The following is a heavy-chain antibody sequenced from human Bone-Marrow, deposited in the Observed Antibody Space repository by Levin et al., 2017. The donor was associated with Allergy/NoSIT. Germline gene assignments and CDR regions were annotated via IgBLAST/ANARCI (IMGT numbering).Heavy chain of an antibody. CDR3: ARIGSSSNAWYDY. V-gene: IGHV1-2*02. D-gene: IGHD6-13*01. Sequence: VASVKVSCKASGYTFTDYYMHWARQAPGQGLEWMGWINPNSGGTNYAQKFQGRVTMTRDTSITTAYMELSRLKSDDTAVYYCARIGSSSNAWYDYWGQGTLVTVSS. J-gene: IGHJ4*02. CDR2: INPNSGGT. CDR1: GYTFTDYY.